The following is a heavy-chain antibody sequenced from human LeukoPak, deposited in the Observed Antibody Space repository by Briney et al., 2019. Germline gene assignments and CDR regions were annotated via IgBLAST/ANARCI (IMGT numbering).Heavy chain of an antibody. CDR3: AKDQVDYYDSSGYYTD. CDR2: ISYDGSNK. CDR1: GFTFSSYG. Sequence: GGSLRLSCAASGFTFSSYGMHWVRQAPGKRLEWVAVISYDGSNKYYADSVKGRFTISRDNSKNTLYLQMNSLRAEDTAVYYCAKDQVDYYDSSGYYTDWGQGTLVTVSS. V-gene: IGHV3-30*18. J-gene: IGHJ4*02. D-gene: IGHD3-22*01.